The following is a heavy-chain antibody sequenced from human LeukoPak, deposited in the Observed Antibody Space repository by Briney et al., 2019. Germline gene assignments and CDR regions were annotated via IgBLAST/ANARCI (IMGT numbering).Heavy chain of an antibody. CDR1: GFTFSHAQ. J-gene: IGHJ3*02. CDR3: AREPIEGIAAVGGAFDI. Sequence: GGSLRLSCVASGFTFSHAQMAWVRQAPGKGLEWVGRIKAKVHGETTDYAAPVKGRFTISRDDSKNTLFLQMNSLRAEDTAVYYCAREPIEGIAAVGGAFDIWGQGTMVTVSS. D-gene: IGHD6-13*01. CDR2: IKAKVHGETT. V-gene: IGHV3-15*01.